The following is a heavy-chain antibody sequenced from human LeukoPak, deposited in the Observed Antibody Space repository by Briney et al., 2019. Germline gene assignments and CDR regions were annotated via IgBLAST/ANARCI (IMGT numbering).Heavy chain of an antibody. V-gene: IGHV1-2*02. D-gene: IGHD2-2*01. CDR3: ARGDCSSTSCYDYFDY. Sequence: ASVKVSCKASGYTFTGYYMHWVRQAPGQGLEWMGWINPNSGGTNYAQKFQGRVTMTRDTSISTAYMELSRLRSDDTAVYYCARGDCSSTSCYDYFDYWGQGTLVTVSS. J-gene: IGHJ4*02. CDR1: GYTFTGYY. CDR2: INPNSGGT.